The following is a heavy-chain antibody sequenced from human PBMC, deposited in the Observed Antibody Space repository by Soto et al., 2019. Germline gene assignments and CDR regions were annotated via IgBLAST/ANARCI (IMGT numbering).Heavy chain of an antibody. Sequence: SETLSLTCTVSGGSISSSSYYWGWIRQPPGKGLEWIGSIYYSGSTYYNPSLKSRVTISVDTSKNQFSLKLSSVTAADMSLYYCERHGAGSYSNNWFDPWGQGTQVTVSS. J-gene: IGHJ5*02. CDR2: IYYSGST. CDR1: GGSISSSSYY. V-gene: IGHV4-39*01. CDR3: ERHGAGSYSNNWFDP. D-gene: IGHD3-10*01.